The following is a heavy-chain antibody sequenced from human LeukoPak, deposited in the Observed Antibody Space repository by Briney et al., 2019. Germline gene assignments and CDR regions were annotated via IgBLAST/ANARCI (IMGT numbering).Heavy chain of an antibody. CDR1: GFTFSSYS. Sequence: GGSLRLSCAASGFTFSSYSMNWVRQAPGKGLEWVSSISSSSSYIYYADSVKGRFTISRDNAKNSLYLQMNSLRAEDTAVYYCARERQSKDFWSGGDYWGQGTLVTVSS. CDR3: ARERQSKDFWSGGDY. J-gene: IGHJ4*02. CDR2: ISSSSSYI. D-gene: IGHD3-3*01. V-gene: IGHV3-21*01.